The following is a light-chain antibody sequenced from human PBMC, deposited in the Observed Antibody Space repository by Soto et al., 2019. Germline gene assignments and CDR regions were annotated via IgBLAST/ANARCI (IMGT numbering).Light chain of an antibody. CDR1: QSVNAN. Sequence: EVVMTQSPATLSVSPGERATLSCRASQSVNANLAWYQQKPGQAPRLLIHGASNRATGIPARFSGSGFGTEFILTISRLEFEDFAVFYCQQYNTWLWKFGQGTKVEI. J-gene: IGKJ1*01. CDR2: GAS. V-gene: IGKV3-15*01. CDR3: QQYNTWLWK.